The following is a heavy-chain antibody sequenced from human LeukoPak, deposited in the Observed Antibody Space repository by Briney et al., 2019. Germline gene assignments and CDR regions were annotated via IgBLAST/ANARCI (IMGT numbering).Heavy chain of an antibody. D-gene: IGHD2-2*01. CDR1: GYTFSSYW. V-gene: IGHV5-51*04. J-gene: IGHJ4*02. CDR3: ARYSPDVVVAPSAQFDY. CDR2: IYPGDSDT. Sequence: GESLKISCKGSGYTFSSYWIAWVRQVPGKGLEWMGIIYPGDSDTRYSPSFEGQVTISADKPISTAYLQWNSLKASDTATYYCARYSPDVVVAPSAQFDYWGQGTLVTVSS.